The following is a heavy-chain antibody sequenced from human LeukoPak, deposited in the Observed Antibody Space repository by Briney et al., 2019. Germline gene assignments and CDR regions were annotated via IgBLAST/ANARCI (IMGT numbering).Heavy chain of an antibody. CDR1: GFTFTNAW. V-gene: IGHV3-15*01. Sequence: GGSLRLSCAASGFTFTNAWMSWVRQAPGKGLEWVGRIKNKIDGGTTDYAAPVKGRFTISRDDSKNTLYLQMNSLKTEDTALYYCTTSPNPHFDYWGQGTLVTVSS. J-gene: IGHJ4*02. CDR3: TTSPNPHFDY. CDR2: IKNKIDGGTT.